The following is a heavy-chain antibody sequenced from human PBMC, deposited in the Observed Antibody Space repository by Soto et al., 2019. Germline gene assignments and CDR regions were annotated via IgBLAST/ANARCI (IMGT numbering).Heavy chain of an antibody. Sequence: SETLYLTCSVFGGSVSTGDFYWSWIRQTPGKGLEWIGYVYYSGSSNYNPSLKSRVTISVDTSKNQFSLKLSSVTAADTAVYYCARGGITMVRGVIYYFDYWGQGTLVTVSS. D-gene: IGHD3-10*01. CDR3: ARGGITMVRGVIYYFDY. CDR2: VYYSGSS. V-gene: IGHV4-61*08. CDR1: GGSVSTGDFY. J-gene: IGHJ4*02.